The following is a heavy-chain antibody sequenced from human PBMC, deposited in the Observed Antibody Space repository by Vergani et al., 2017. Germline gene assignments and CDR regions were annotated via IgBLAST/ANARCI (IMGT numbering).Heavy chain of an antibody. Sequence: QVQLVQSGAEVKKPGSSVKVSCKASGGTFSSYTISWVRQAPGQGLEWMGRIIPILGIANYAQKFQGRVTITADKSTSTAYMELSSLGSEDTAVYYCARSWTPYYDSSGYPFDYWGQGTLVTVSS. V-gene: IGHV1-69*02. CDR3: ARSWTPYYDSSGYPFDY. CDR1: GGTFSSYT. CDR2: IIPILGIA. D-gene: IGHD3-22*01. J-gene: IGHJ4*02.